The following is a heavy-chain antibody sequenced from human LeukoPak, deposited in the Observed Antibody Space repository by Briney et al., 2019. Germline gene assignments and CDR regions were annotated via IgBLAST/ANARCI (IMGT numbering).Heavy chain of an antibody. V-gene: IGHV1-18*01. CDR1: GYTFTSYG. CDR2: ISAYNGNT. J-gene: IGHJ6*03. Sequence: WASVKVSCKASGYTFTSYGISWVRQAPGQGLEWMGWISAYNGNTNYAQKLQGRVTMTTDTFTSTAYMELRSLRSDDTAVYYCARDPMGYYYYYMDVRGKGTTVTVSS. CDR3: ARDPMGYYYYYMDV. D-gene: IGHD5-24*01.